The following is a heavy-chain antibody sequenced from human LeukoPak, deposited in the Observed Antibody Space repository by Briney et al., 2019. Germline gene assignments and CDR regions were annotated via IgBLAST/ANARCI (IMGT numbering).Heavy chain of an antibody. CDR2: LNYSGRT. D-gene: IGHD5-12*01. J-gene: IGHJ3*02. CDR1: GVSISTYY. CDR3: ARVFGSGYDFRGAFDI. V-gene: IGHV4-59*01. Sequence: ASETLSFTCTVYGVSISTYYWTWNRQPPGQGLVWIGYLNYSGRTHYNTSLNSRLTISVDTSKIQFSLKLSSVTAADTAVYYCARVFGSGYDFRGAFDIRGEGTMVTVSS.